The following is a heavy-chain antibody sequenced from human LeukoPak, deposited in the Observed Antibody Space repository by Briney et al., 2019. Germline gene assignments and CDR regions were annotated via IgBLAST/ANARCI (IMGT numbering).Heavy chain of an antibody. CDR1: GFSFDDYA. CDR2: ISWNSGYI. Sequence: PGGSLRLSCAASGFSFDDYAMHWVRQAPGKGLEWLSIISWNSGYIGHADSVKGRFTISRDNAKNSLYLQMNSLRAEDTAFYYCAKVRGTYSSGFFFDYWGQGALVTVSS. CDR3: AKVRGTYSSGFFFDY. J-gene: IGHJ4*02. D-gene: IGHD6-19*01. V-gene: IGHV3-9*01.